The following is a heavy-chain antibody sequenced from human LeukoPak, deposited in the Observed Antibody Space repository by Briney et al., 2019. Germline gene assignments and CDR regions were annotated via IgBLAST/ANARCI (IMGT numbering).Heavy chain of an antibody. CDR2: ISGSGGST. V-gene: IGHV3-23*01. CDR3: AKHTYGYGGVDY. CDR1: GFTFSNQA. Sequence: GGSLRLSCAATGFTFSNQAMSWVRQAPGKGLEWVSVISGSGGSTDYADSVKGRFTISRDNSKNTLCLQMNSLRAEDTAVYYCAKHTYGYGGVDYWGQGTLVTVSA. J-gene: IGHJ4*02. D-gene: IGHD5-18*01.